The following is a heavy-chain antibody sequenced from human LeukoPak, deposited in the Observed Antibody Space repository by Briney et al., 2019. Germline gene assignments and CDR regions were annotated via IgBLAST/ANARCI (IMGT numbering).Heavy chain of an antibody. CDR1: GGSFSGYY. CDR2: INHSGST. D-gene: IGHD2-15*01. Sequence: SETLSLTCAVYGGSFSGYYWRWLRQPPGKGLEWIGEINHSGSTNYNPSLKSRVTISVDTSKNQFSLNLSSVTAADTAVYYCARSGVAATRRLSDYWGQGTLVTVSS. CDR3: ARSGVAATRRLSDY. V-gene: IGHV4-34*01. J-gene: IGHJ4*02.